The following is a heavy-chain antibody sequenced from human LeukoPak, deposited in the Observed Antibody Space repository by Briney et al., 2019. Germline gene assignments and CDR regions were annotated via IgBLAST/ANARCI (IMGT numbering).Heavy chain of an antibody. D-gene: IGHD3-22*01. CDR2: VYYSGST. CDR1: GGSISSSSYY. CDR3: ATSYDNSGRDY. V-gene: IGHV4-39*07. Sequence: PSQTPSLTCTVSGGSISSSSYYWGRVRQPPGKGLEWIGSVYYSGSTYYSPSLKGRVTISLDTSKNQFSLKLSSVTAADTAVYYCATSYDNSGRDYWGQGTLVTVSS. J-gene: IGHJ4*02.